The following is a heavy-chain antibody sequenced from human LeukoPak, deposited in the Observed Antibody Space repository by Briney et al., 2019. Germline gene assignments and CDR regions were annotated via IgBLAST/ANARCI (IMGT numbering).Heavy chain of an antibody. CDR1: GYTFPSYG. V-gene: IGHV1-18*01. J-gene: IGHJ4*02. CDR3: AKDPAWDDRGGDY. Sequence: GASVKVSCKASGYTFPSYGISWVRQAPGQELEWMGWISPYNGNTKYAQKFQGRVTMTTDTSTSTAYLDLRSLRSDDTAIYYCAKDPAWDDRGGDYWGQGTLVTVSS. CDR2: ISPYNGNT. D-gene: IGHD1-1*01.